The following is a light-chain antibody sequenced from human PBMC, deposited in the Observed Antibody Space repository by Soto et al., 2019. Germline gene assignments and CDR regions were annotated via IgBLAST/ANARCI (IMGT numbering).Light chain of an antibody. Sequence: DIQLTQSPSFLSASVGDTVTITCRASQALSNYLAWYQQKPGKAPKLLIYAASTLQSGVPSRFSGSGSGTDFTLTISCLQSEDFATYYCQQYYSYPFTFGPGTKVDIK. CDR1: QALSNY. CDR3: QQYYSYPFT. CDR2: AAS. V-gene: IGKV1-9*01. J-gene: IGKJ3*01.